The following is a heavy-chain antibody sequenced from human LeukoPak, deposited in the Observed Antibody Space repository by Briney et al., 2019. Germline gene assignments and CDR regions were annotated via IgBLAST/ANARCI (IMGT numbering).Heavy chain of an antibody. D-gene: IGHD1-1*01. V-gene: IGHV4-59*08. CDR3: ARCSRGTSVGMDV. CDR1: GSSISNYY. J-gene: IGHJ6*02. Sequence: PSETLSLTCSVSGSSISNYYWTWIRQPPGKGLEWIGYIYYSGNTNYNPSLKSRVTISLDTSKNQLSLKLTSVTAADTAVYYSARCSRGTSVGMDVWGQGTTVTVSS. CDR2: IYYSGNT.